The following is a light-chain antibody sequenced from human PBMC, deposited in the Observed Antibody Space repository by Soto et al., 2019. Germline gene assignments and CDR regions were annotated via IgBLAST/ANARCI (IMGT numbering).Light chain of an antibody. V-gene: IGKV3-20*01. Sequence: EILLTQSPGSLSVFPGERASLSCRASQNVNNRLAWYQQKAGQAPRLLISGASSRATGIPDRFSGSGSGTDFTLTISRLESDDFALYYCQQYDSWPPTFGGGTKVDIK. J-gene: IGKJ4*01. CDR2: GAS. CDR1: QNVNNR. CDR3: QQYDSWPPT.